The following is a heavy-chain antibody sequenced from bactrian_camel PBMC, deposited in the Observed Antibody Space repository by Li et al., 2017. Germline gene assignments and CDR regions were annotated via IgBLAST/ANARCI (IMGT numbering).Heavy chain of an antibody. J-gene: IGHJ4*01. CDR2: LSADGST. CDR3: AQETYGTPAY. CDR1: GLTFDHGS. Sequence: HVQLVESGGGLVQPGGSLTLSCTASGLTFDHGSMAWYRQGAGNECNLVSTLSADGSTYYANSVKGRFTASHSNAKNLVYLEMASLKPEDMAMYYCAQETYGTPAYWGQGTQVTVS. D-gene: IGHD2*01. V-gene: IGHV3S55*01.